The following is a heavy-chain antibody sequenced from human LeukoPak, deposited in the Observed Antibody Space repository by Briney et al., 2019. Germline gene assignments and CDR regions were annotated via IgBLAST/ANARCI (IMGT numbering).Heavy chain of an antibody. Sequence: ASVKVSCKASGGTFSSYAISWVRQAPGQGLEWMGGIIPIFGTANYAQKFQGRVTITADESTSTAYMELSSLRSEDTAVYYCARDWLGMAVNWGQGTLVTVSS. CDR1: GGTFSSYA. CDR3: ARDWLGMAVN. J-gene: IGHJ4*02. CDR2: IIPIFGTA. V-gene: IGHV1-69*13. D-gene: IGHD5-24*01.